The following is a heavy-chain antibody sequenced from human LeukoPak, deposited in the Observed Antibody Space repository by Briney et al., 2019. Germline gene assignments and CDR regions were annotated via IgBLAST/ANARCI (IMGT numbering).Heavy chain of an antibody. CDR2: IKPNGDRK. V-gene: IGHV1-46*01. CDR1: GYTCTSYH. Sequence: ASVKVSCKASGYTCTSYHMHWVRQAPGQGLEWMGIIKPNGDRKRYAQNFQGRVTMTRDTSTSTVYMELSSLRSEDTAVYYCARDTGRYSADHWGQGTLVTVSS. CDR3: ARDTGRYSADH. J-gene: IGHJ4*02. D-gene: IGHD1-26*01.